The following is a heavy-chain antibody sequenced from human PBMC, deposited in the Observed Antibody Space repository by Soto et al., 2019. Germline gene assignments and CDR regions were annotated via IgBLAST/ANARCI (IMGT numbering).Heavy chain of an antibody. V-gene: IGHV3-33*01. D-gene: IGHD2-15*01. J-gene: IGHJ4*02. CDR3: AREGYADTRPVGGVDY. Sequence: QVQLVESGGGVVQPGRSLRLSCAASGFTFSSYGMHWVRQAPGKGLEWVAVIWYDGSNKYYADSVKGRFTISRDNSQNTLYLQMSSLRAEDTAVYYCAREGYADTRPVGGVDYWGQGTLVTVSS. CDR2: IWYDGSNK. CDR1: GFTFSSYG.